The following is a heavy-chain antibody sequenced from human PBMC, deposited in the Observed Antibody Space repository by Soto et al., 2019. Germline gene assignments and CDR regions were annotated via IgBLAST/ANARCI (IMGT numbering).Heavy chain of an antibody. J-gene: IGHJ4*02. CDR2: ITGDGHRT. D-gene: IGHD3-22*01. CDR1: GFTFSGYA. Sequence: EVQLLESGGGLVQPGGSLRLSCTASGFTFSGYAMSWVRQSPGKELEWVAAITGDGHRTYYAASVEGRFTISRDNSKKTFFLQMNSLRTEDTAIYHCAKRDYYDSATFSPLFESWGQGVLVTVSS. V-gene: IGHV3-23*01. CDR3: AKRDYYDSATFSPLFES.